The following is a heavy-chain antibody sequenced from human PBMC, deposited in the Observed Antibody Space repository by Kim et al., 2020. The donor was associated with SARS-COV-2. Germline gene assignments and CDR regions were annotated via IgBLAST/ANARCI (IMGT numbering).Heavy chain of an antibody. D-gene: IGHD6-13*01. Sequence: GGSLRLSCAASGFTFSSYGMHWVRQAPGKGLEWVAVISYDGSNKYYADSVKGRFTISRDNSKNTLYLQMNSLRAEDTAVYYCARDRQIAAAGTGALVYWGQGTLVTVSS. J-gene: IGHJ4*02. CDR3: ARDRQIAAAGTGALVY. V-gene: IGHV3-33*05. CDR2: ISYDGSNK. CDR1: GFTFSSYG.